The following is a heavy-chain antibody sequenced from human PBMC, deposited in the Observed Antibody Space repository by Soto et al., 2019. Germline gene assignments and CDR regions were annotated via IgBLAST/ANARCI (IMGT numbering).Heavy chain of an antibody. CDR3: VAWGTSTSNP. CDR2: TKPDGSEK. D-gene: IGHD3-16*01. Sequence: GGSLRLSCAAYGFIFNTHWMSWVRQAPEKGLEWVAHTKPDGSEKYYVDSAKGRFTISRDNTRNSLYLQMNSLRADDTALYYCVAWGTSTSNPWGQGTLVTVSS. CDR1: GFIFNTHW. V-gene: IGHV3-7*01. J-gene: IGHJ5*02.